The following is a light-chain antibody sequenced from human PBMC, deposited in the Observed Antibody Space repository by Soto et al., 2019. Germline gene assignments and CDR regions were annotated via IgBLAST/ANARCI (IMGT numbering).Light chain of an antibody. Sequence: DIVMTQSPDSLAVSLGERATINCKSSQSVLYSSNNKNYLAWYQKKPGQPPKLLIYWASIRESGVPDRFSGSGSGTDFSLNISNLQAEDVAVYYCQQYYSPWTFGQGTKVEIK. CDR2: WAS. J-gene: IGKJ1*01. CDR3: QQYYSPWT. V-gene: IGKV4-1*01. CDR1: QSVLYSSNNKNY.